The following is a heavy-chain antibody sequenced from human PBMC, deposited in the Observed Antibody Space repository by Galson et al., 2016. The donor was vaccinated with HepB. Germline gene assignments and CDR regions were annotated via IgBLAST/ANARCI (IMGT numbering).Heavy chain of an antibody. CDR1: GFTLSTYS. CDR3: ASSYSSSLDY. V-gene: IGHV3-48*01. D-gene: IGHD6-6*01. J-gene: IGHJ4*02. CDR2: ISSSSSAI. Sequence: SLRLSCAAPGFTLSTYSMNWVRQAPGQGLEWVSYISSSSSAIYYADSVKGRFTISSDNAKNSLYLQMNSLRAEDTAVYYCASSYSSSLDYWGQGTLVTVSS.